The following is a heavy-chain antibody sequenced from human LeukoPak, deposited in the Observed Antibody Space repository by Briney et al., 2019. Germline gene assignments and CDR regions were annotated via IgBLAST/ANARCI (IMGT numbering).Heavy chain of an antibody. D-gene: IGHD3-22*01. J-gene: IGHJ4*02. Sequence: PGGSLRLSCAASGFTFSSHTMSWVRQAPGKGLEWVSVIYSGGSTYYADSVKGRFTISRDNSKNTLYLQMNSLRAEDTAVYYCARDPSGLYYYDSSGSDWGQGTLVTVSS. CDR2: IYSGGST. V-gene: IGHV3-53*01. CDR1: GFTFSSHT. CDR3: ARDPSGLYYYDSSGSD.